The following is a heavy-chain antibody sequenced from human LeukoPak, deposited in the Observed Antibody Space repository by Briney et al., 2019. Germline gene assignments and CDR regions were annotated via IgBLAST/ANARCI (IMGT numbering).Heavy chain of an antibody. V-gene: IGHV4-34*01. Sequence: SETLSLTCAVYGGSFSGYYWSWIRQRRGKGLEWIGEINHSGSTNYNPSLKSRVTISVDTSKNQFSLKLSSVTAADTAVYYCARVAAAGLSNWFDPWGQGTLVTVSS. CDR3: ARVAAAGLSNWFDP. CDR1: GGSFSGYY. CDR2: INHSGST. D-gene: IGHD6-13*01. J-gene: IGHJ5*02.